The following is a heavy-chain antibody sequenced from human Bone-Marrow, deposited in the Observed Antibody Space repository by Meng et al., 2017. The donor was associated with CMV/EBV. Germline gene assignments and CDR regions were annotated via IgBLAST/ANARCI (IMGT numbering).Heavy chain of an antibody. J-gene: IGHJ3*02. CDR3: ERAVGPDTVHALDI. CDR2: ISSSSSNI. Sequence: GGSLRLSCAASGFTFSSYCMNWVRQAPGKGLEWISYISSSSSNIYYADSVKGRFTISRDNAKNSQYLQMNSLRAEDTAVYYCERAVGPDTVHALDIWGQGTLVTVSS. CDR1: GFTFSSYC. D-gene: IGHD5-18*01. V-gene: IGHV3-48*04.